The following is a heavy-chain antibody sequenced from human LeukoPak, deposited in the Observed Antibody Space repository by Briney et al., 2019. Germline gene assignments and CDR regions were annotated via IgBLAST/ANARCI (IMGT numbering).Heavy chain of an antibody. CDR2: ISNSGRT. CDR1: GGSISNSYQ. Sequence: SETLSLTCSIVGGSISNSYQWGWIRPPPGKGLEWIGSISNSGRTNYNPSLKSRVTMSVDTSKNQFSLKLSSVTAADTAVYYCARDRSSWGYYFDYWGQGTLVTVSS. V-gene: IGHV4-39*07. J-gene: IGHJ4*02. D-gene: IGHD2-2*01. CDR3: ARDRSSWGYYFDY.